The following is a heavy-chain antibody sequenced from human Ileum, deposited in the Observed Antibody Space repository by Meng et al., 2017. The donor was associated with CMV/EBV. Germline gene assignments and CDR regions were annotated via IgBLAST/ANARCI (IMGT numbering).Heavy chain of an antibody. Sequence: SETLSLTCTVSGASMNSYWWAWIRQPPGKGPEWIGYVNYVGSTRYNPSLNSRVTMSIDTSNNHFSLRLTSVTTSDTAVYYCARDPGPTVGTGRANCFDIWGPGTMVTVSS. J-gene: IGHJ3*02. D-gene: IGHD3/OR15-3a*01. CDR2: VNYVGST. V-gene: IGHV4-59*01. CDR1: GASMNSYW. CDR3: ARDPGPTVGTGRANCFDI.